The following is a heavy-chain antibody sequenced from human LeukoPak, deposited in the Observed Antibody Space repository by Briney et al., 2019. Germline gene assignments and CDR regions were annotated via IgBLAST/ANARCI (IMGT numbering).Heavy chain of an antibody. D-gene: IGHD2-15*01. CDR1: EFTFSSYS. V-gene: IGHV3-21*01. CDR2: ISNSGSYV. CDR3: ARSGGVFDI. Sequence: GGSLRLSCAASEFTFSSYSMNWVRQAPGKGLEWVSSISNSGSYVYYADSVKSRFTISRDNAKNSLYLQVNSLRAEDTAMYYCARSGGVFDIWGQGTMVTVSA. J-gene: IGHJ3*02.